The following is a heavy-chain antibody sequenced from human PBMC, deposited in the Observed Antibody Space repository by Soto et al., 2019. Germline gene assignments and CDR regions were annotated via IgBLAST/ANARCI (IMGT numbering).Heavy chain of an antibody. CDR1: GGTFSSYA. D-gene: IGHD2-15*01. CDR2: IIPIFGTT. CDR3: ARVVTVVKSFHYWYFDL. V-gene: IGHV1-69*12. J-gene: IGHJ2*01. Sequence: QVQLVQSGAEVKKPGSSVKVSCKASGGTFSSYAISWVRQAPGQGLEWMGGIIPIFGTTNYAQKFQGRVTITADESTNTASMELSSLRSEDTAVYYCARVVTVVKSFHYWYFDLWGRGTLVTVSS.